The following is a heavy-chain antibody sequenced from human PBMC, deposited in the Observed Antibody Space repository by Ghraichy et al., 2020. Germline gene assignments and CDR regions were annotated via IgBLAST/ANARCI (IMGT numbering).Heavy chain of an antibody. CDR1: GFTFSSYG. V-gene: IGHV3-30*18. CDR2: ISYDGSNK. Sequence: GGSLRLSCAASGFTFSSYGMHWVRQAPGKGLEWVAVISYDGSNKYYADSVKGRFTISRDNSKNTLYLQMNSLRAEDTAVYYCAKDLAGISENWGQGTLVTVSS. J-gene: IGHJ4*02. D-gene: IGHD3-10*01. CDR3: AKDLAGISEN.